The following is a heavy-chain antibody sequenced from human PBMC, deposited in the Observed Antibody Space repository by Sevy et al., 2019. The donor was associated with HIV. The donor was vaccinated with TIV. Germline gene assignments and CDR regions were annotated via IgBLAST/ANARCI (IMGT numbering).Heavy chain of an antibody. CDR1: GYTFTGYY. D-gene: IGHD3-22*01. CDR3: ARDLYDSSGYYYYYGMDV. J-gene: IGHJ6*02. Sequence: ASVKVSCKASGYTFTGYYMHWVRQAPGQGLEWMGWINPNSGGTNYAQKFQGRVTMTRETSISTANMELSRLRSDETAVYYCARDLYDSSGYYYYYGMDVWGQGTTVTVSS. V-gene: IGHV1-2*02. CDR2: INPNSGGT.